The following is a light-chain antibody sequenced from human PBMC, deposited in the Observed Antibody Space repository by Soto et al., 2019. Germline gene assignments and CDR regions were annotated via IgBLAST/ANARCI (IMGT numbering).Light chain of an antibody. CDR2: AAS. CDR3: QHYNSYSEA. V-gene: IGKV1-6*01. J-gene: IGKJ1*01. CDR1: QGIRND. Sequence: AIHTTNSPLALSGSFRDRVTITCRASQGIRNDLGWYQQKPGKAPELLIYAASSLQSGVPSRFSGSGSGTEFTLTISSLQPDDFATYYCQHYNSYSEAFGQGTKVDIK.